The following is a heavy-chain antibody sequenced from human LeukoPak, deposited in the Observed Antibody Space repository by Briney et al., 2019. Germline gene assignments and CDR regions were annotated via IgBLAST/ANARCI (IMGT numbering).Heavy chain of an antibody. CDR2: INTNTGNP. V-gene: IGHV7-4-1*02. J-gene: IGHJ5*02. CDR1: GYTFTSYA. D-gene: IGHD6-13*01. CDR3: ARETTGAAAGTRLYNWFDP. Sequence: ASVKVSCKASGYTFTSYAMNWVRQAPGQGLEWMGWINTNTGNPTYAQGFTGRFVFSLDTSVSTAYLQISSLKAEGTAVYYCARETTGAAAGTRLYNWFDPWGQGTLVTVSS.